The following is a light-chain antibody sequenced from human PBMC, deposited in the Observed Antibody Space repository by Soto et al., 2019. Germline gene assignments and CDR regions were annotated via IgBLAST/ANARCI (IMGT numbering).Light chain of an antibody. CDR2: DAS. CDR3: QQRHMWPIT. Sequence: EIVLTQSPATLSLSPGDRAILSCRASQSISSALAWYQQKPGQAPRLLIYDASDRATGIPARFSGSRSGTDFTLTISSLEPEDFAVYYCQQRHMWPITFGQGTRLEIK. J-gene: IGKJ5*01. CDR1: QSISSA. V-gene: IGKV3-11*01.